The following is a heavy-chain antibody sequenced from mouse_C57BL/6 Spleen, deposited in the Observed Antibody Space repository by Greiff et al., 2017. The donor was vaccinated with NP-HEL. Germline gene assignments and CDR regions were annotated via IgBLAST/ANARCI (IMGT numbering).Heavy chain of an antibody. J-gene: IGHJ2*01. D-gene: IGHD1-1*01. CDR1: GYTFTDHT. CDR2: IYPRDGST. CDR3: ARNPNYYGSSYDYFDY. V-gene: IGHV1-78*01. Sequence: VKLMESDAELVKPGASVKISCKVSGYTFTDHTIHWMKQRPEQGLEWIGYIYPRDGSTKYNEKFKGKATLTADKSSSTAYMQLNSLTSEDSAVYFCARNPNYYGSSYDYFDYWGQGTTLTVSS.